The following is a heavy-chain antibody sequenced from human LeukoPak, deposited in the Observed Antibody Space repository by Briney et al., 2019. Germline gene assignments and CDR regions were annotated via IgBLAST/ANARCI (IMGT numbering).Heavy chain of an antibody. CDR1: GYTFTGYY. D-gene: IGHD5-18*01. CDR2: INPNSGGT. Sequence: ASVKISCKASGYTFTGYYMHWVRQAPGQGLEWMGWINPNSGGTNYAQKFQGRVTMTRDTSISTAYMELSRLRSDDTAVYYCARDPDGAMVTKYFDYWGQGTLVTVSS. V-gene: IGHV1-2*02. CDR3: ARDPDGAMVTKYFDY. J-gene: IGHJ4*02.